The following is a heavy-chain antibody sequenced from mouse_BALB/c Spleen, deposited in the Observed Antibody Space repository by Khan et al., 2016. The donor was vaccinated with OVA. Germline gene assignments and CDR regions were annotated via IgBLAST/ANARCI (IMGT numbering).Heavy chain of an antibody. CDR1: GYSITSGYA. CDR3: ARGNYYGYYFDY. D-gene: IGHD1-1*01. J-gene: IGHJ2*01. V-gene: IGHV3-2*02. Sequence: VQLKQSGPGLVKPSQSLSLTCTVTGYSITSGYAWNWIRQFPGNKLEWMGYISYSGGTSYNPSLKSRISITQDTSKNQFFLQLNSVTTEDTATYYCARGNYYGYYFDYWGQGTPLTVSS. CDR2: ISYSGGT.